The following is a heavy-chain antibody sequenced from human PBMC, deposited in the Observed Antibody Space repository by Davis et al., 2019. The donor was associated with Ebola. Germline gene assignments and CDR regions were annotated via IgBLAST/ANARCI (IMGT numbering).Heavy chain of an antibody. J-gene: IGHJ4*02. Sequence: PSETLSLTCAVYGGSFSGYYWSWIRQPPGKGLEWIGEINHSGSTNYNPSLKSRVTISVDTSKNQFSLKLSSVTAADTAVYYCARGLRQQLTILDYWGQGTLVTVSS. D-gene: IGHD6-13*01. CDR2: INHSGST. CDR3: ARGLRQQLTILDY. V-gene: IGHV4-34*01. CDR1: GGSFSGYY.